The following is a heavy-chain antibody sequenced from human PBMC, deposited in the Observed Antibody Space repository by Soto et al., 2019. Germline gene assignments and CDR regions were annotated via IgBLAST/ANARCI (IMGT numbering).Heavy chain of an antibody. Sequence: LGESLKISCKGSGYSFTSYWIGWVRQMPGKGLEWMGIIHPSDFDTRYSPSFQGQVTISADKSISTAYLQWSSLRASDTAMYYCAIHSTGYEDSWGQGTLVTSP. V-gene: IGHV5-51*01. D-gene: IGHD5-12*01. CDR3: AIHSTGYEDS. J-gene: IGHJ5*02. CDR1: GYSFTSYW. CDR2: IHPSDFDT.